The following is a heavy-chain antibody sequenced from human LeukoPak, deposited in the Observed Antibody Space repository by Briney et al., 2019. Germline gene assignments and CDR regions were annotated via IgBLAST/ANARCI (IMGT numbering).Heavy chain of an antibody. V-gene: IGHV4-59*01. Sequence: SETLSLTCTVSGGSISSYYWSWIRQPPGKGLEWIGYIYYSGSTNYNPSLKSRVTISVDTSKNQFSLKLSSVTAADTAVYYCARLHRSSGWFGWFDPWGQGTLVTVSS. D-gene: IGHD6-19*01. CDR1: GGSISSYY. CDR2: IYYSGST. J-gene: IGHJ5*02. CDR3: ARLHRSSGWFGWFDP.